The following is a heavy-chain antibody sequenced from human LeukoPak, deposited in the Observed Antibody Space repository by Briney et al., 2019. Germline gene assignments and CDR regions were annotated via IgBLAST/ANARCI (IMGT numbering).Heavy chain of an antibody. V-gene: IGHV3-23*01. CDR1: GFTFSTYA. Sequence: GGSLRLSCVVSGFTFSTYAMSWVRQAPGKGLEWVSGIGGSGGDTFYADSVRGRFTVSRDNSKNTLFLQMNSLRDEDTAVYYCAKDLYSNYGPADYWGQGNLVTVSS. CDR3: AKDLYSNYGPADY. J-gene: IGHJ4*02. D-gene: IGHD4-11*01. CDR2: IGGSGGDT.